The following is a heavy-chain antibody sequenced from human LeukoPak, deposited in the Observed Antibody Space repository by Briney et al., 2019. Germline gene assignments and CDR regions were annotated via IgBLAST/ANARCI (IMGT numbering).Heavy chain of an antibody. CDR3: ARDPRWLTPDCTSTSCYENYFDP. V-gene: IGHV4-38-2*02. D-gene: IGHD2-2*01. CDR2: IYHSGSA. J-gene: IGHJ5*02. CDR1: GYSISSGYQ. Sequence: SETLSLTCGVSGYSISSGYQWAWIRQSPGKGLEWIGSIYHSGSAHYNPSLRSRVTISVETSKNQFSLNMYSVTAADTAVYYCARDPRWLTPDCTSTSCYENYFDPWGQGTLVAVSS.